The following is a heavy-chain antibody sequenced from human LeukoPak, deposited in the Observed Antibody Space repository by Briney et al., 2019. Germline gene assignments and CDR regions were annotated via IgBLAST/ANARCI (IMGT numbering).Heavy chain of an antibody. Sequence: PGGSLRLSCAASGFTFSHFAMHWVRQTPGTGLQWVASIWYDGTHGNYVDSVKGRFTISRDNAKNALYLQMNSLRAEDTAVYYCARDLESGSYHSAYWGQGTLVTVSS. V-gene: IGHV3-33*01. D-gene: IGHD1-26*01. CDR3: ARDLESGSYHSAY. CDR1: GFTFSHFA. CDR2: IWYDGTHG. J-gene: IGHJ4*02.